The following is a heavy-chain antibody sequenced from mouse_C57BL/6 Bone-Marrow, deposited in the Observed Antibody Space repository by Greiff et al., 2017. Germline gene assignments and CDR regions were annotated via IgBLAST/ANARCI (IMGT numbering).Heavy chain of an antibody. Sequence: EVKLMESGAELVRPGASVKLSCTASGFNIKDDYMHWVNQRPEQGLEWIGCIDPENGDTEYASKFQGKATITADTSSNTAYLQLSSLTSEDTAVYYCTTGYYDNYFDYWGQGTTLTVSS. D-gene: IGHD2-4*01. J-gene: IGHJ2*01. CDR3: TTGYYDNYFDY. V-gene: IGHV14-4*01. CDR2: IDPENGDT. CDR1: GFNIKDDY.